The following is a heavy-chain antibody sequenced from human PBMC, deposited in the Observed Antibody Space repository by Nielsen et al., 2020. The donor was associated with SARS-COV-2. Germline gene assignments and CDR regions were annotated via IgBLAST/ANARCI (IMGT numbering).Heavy chain of an antibody. CDR1: GFTFSNAW. CDR2: IKSKTDGGTT. D-gene: IGHD3-22*01. V-gene: IGHV3-15*01. Sequence: GSLRLSCAASGFTFSNAWMSWVRQAPGKGLEWVGRIKSKTDGGTTDYAAPVKGRFTISRDDSKNTLYLQMNSLKTEDTAVYYCTSRVDYSDSSGYYYYYYYGMDVWGQGTTVTVSS. CDR3: TSRVDYSDSSGYYYYYYYGMDV. J-gene: IGHJ6*02.